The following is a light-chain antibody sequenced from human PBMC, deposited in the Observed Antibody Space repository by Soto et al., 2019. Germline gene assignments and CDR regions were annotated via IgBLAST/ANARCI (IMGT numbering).Light chain of an antibody. CDR3: QQANSFPIT. Sequence: DIQMTQSPSSVSASVGDRFTITCRASQDVGKWLAWYQQKPGKPPTLLIHGASSLQSGVPSRYSGSGSATDFTLTISSLQPEDFATYYCQQANSFPITFGQGTRLEI. CDR2: GAS. J-gene: IGKJ5*01. V-gene: IGKV1-12*01. CDR1: QDVGKW.